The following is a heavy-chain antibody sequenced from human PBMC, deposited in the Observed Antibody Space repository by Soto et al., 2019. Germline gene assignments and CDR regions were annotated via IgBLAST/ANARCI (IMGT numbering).Heavy chain of an antibody. J-gene: IGHJ6*02. CDR2: IIPMYGTP. CDR1: GGTFNNHL. D-gene: IGHD2-15*01. CDR3: ARCIQIDYSHGLDV. V-gene: IGHV1-69*01. Sequence: QVQLLQSGSEVREPGSSVRVSCKASGGTFNNHLIAWVRQAPGQGLEWMGGIIPMYGTPHFAQKFQGRVSITADESKSTVYMELNGLGRDDTATYYCARCIQIDYSHGLDVWGQGTTVTVSS.